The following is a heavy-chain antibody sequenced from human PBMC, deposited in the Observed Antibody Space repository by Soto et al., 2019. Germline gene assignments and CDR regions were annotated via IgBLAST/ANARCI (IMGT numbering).Heavy chain of an antibody. D-gene: IGHD2-15*01. CDR1: GYTFINYD. CDR2: ISGHNGNT. Sequence: QVQLVQPGAEMKKPGASVRVSCKASGYTFINYDFSWVRQAPGQGLEWMGWISGHNGNTKYAQKFQGRVTVTTDTSTTTAYMELRSLRSDDTAVYYCARDTAVAFDYWGQGTLVTVSS. CDR3: ARDTAVAFDY. V-gene: IGHV1-18*01. J-gene: IGHJ4*02.